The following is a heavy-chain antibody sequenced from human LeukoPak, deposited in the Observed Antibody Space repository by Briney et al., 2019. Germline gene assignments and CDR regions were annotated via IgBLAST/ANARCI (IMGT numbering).Heavy chain of an antibody. J-gene: IGHJ5*02. CDR3: ARGPSLFDP. CDR1: GFTFSDYS. V-gene: IGHV3-48*01. Sequence: GGSLRLSCAVSGFTFSDYSMNWVRQPPGKGLEWISYISTGGDTIYYADSVKGRFTISSDNAKKSLYLQMNSLRAEDTAVYYCARGPSLFDPWGQGTLVTVSS. CDR2: ISTGGDTI.